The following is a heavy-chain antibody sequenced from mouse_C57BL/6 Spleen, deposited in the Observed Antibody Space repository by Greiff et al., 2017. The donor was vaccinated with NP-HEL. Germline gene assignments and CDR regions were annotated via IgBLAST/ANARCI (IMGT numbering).Heavy chain of an antibody. CDR1: GYTFTSYW. CDR3: AISSDSSGYGAY. CDR2: IHPSDSDT. V-gene: IGHV1-74*01. D-gene: IGHD3-2*02. Sequence: QVQLQQPGAELVKPGASVKVSCKASGYTFTSYWMHWVKQRPGQGLEWIGRIHPSDSDTNYNQKFKGKATLTVDKSSSTAYMQLSSLTSEDSAVYYCAISSDSSGYGAYWGQGTLVTVSA. J-gene: IGHJ3*01.